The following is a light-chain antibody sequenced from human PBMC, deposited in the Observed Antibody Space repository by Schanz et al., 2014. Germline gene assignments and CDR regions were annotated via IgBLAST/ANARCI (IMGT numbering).Light chain of an antibody. CDR2: DVS. CDR1: SSDIGAYNY. CDR3: CSYAGSNNWV. V-gene: IGLV2-14*01. Sequence: QSALTQPASVSGSPGQSITISCTGTSSDIGAYNYVSWYQQLPDKAPKLMIYDVSNRPSGVSNRFSGSKSGNTASLTISGLQAEDEADYYCCSYAGSNNWVFGGGTKLTVL. J-gene: IGLJ3*02.